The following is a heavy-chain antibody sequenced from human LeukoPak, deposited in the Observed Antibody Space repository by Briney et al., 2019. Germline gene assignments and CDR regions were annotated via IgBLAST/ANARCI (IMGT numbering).Heavy chain of an antibody. V-gene: IGHV3-49*03. CDR1: GFTFGDYA. J-gene: IGHJ3*02. CDR2: IRSKAYGGTT. Sequence: PGGSLRLSCTASGFTFGDYAMSWFRQAPGKGLEWVGFIRSKAYGGTTEYAASVKGRFTISRDDSESIAYLQMNSLKTEDTAVYYCTSLGFGDRGDAFDIWGQGTMVTVSS. CDR3: TSLGFGDRGDAFDI. D-gene: IGHD3-10*01.